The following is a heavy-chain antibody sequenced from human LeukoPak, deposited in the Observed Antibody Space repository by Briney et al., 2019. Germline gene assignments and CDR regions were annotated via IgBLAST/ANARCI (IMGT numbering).Heavy chain of an antibody. Sequence: GGSLRLSCAASGFTFDDYAMHWVRQAPGKGLEWVSYISSSGSTIYYADSVKGRFTISRDNTKNSLYLQMNSLRAEDTAVYYCARDRSTVTTRKRGWAFDIWGQGTMVTVSS. D-gene: IGHD4-17*01. CDR1: GFTFDDYA. J-gene: IGHJ3*02. CDR2: ISSSGSTI. V-gene: IGHV3-11*04. CDR3: ARDRSTVTTRKRGWAFDI.